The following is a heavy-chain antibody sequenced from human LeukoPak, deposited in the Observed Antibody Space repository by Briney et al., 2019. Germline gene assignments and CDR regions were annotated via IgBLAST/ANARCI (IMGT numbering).Heavy chain of an antibody. CDR3: ARGPSARFFGVAKGAFDI. J-gene: IGHJ3*02. V-gene: IGHV3-30*04. Sequence: GGSLRLSCAASGFTFSSYAMHWVRQAPGRGLEWVAVISYDGSNKYYADSVKGRFTISRDNSKNTLDLQMNSLRAEDTAVYYCARGPSARFFGVAKGAFDIWGQGTMVTVSS. CDR1: GFTFSSYA. CDR2: ISYDGSNK. D-gene: IGHD3-3*01.